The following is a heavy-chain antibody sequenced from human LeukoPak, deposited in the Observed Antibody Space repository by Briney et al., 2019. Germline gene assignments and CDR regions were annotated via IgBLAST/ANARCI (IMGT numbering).Heavy chain of an antibody. CDR1: GDSVSSNSAA. V-gene: IGHV6-1*01. J-gene: IGHJ4*02. CDR2: TYYRSKWYN. Sequence: SQTLSLTCAISGDSVSSNSAAWNWIRQSPSRGLEWLGRTYYRSKWYNEYAISVKSRITINPDTSKNQSSLQLNSVTPEDTAVYYCARGWEPYSSSLDYWGQGTLVTVSS. D-gene: IGHD6-13*01. CDR3: ARGWEPYSSSLDY.